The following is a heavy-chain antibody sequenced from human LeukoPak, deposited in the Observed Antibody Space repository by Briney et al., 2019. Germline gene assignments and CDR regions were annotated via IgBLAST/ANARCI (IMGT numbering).Heavy chain of an antibody. Sequence: YADSVKGRFTISRGNATSSLYLQMNSLSAEDTDLYYCARDYSSGSYYNGIDYWGQGTLVSVSS. CDR3: ARDYSSGSYYNGIDY. D-gene: IGHD3-10*01. V-gene: IGHV3-20*03. J-gene: IGHJ4*02.